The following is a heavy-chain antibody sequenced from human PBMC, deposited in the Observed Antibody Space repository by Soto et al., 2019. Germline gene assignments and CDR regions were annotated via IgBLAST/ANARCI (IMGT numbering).Heavy chain of an antibody. D-gene: IGHD4-17*01. CDR1: GGSISSGGYY. V-gene: IGHV4-31*03. Sequence: QVQLQESGPGLVKPSQTLSLTCTVSGGSISSGGYYWSWIRQHPGKGLEWIGYIYYSGSTYYNPSLKIRVTISVDTPKNQFSLKLSSVTAADTSVYYCARDSRDYGALAIKLSNAFDIWGQGTMVTVSS. CDR2: IYYSGST. CDR3: ARDSRDYGALAIKLSNAFDI. J-gene: IGHJ3*02.